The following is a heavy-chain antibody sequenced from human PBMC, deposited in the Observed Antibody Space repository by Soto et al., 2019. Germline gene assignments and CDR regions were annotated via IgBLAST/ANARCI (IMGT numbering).Heavy chain of an antibody. CDR3: ATAYPDSSGYYYKPFDI. D-gene: IGHD3-22*01. CDR2: FDPEYGET. V-gene: IGHV1-24*01. CDR1: GYTLTELS. Sequence: ASVKVSCKVSGYTLTELSMHWVRQAPGKGLEWMGGFDPEYGETIYAQKFQGRVTMTEDTSTDTAYMELSSLRSEDTAVYYCATAYPDSSGYYYKPFDIWGQGTMVTVSS. J-gene: IGHJ3*02.